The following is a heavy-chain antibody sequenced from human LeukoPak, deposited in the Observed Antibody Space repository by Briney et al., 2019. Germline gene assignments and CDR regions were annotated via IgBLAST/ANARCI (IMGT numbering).Heavy chain of an antibody. CDR1: GGSISSSSYY. J-gene: IGHJ3*02. V-gene: IGHV4-39*01. Sequence: PSETLSLTCTVSGGSISSSSYYWGWIRQPPGKGLEWIGSIYYSGSTYYNPSLKSRVTISVDTSKNQFSLKLSSVTAADTAVYYCANNVLRFLEWLHDAFDIWGQGTTVTASS. D-gene: IGHD3-3*01. CDR2: IYYSGST. CDR3: ANNVLRFLEWLHDAFDI.